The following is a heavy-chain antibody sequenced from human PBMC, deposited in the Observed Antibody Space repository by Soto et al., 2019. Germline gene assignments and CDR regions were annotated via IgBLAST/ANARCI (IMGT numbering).Heavy chain of an antibody. J-gene: IGHJ2*01. CDR2: ISSSSSYI. V-gene: IGHV3-21*01. D-gene: IGHD3-22*01. Sequence: GGSLRLSCAASGFTFSSYSMNWVRQAPGKGLEWVSSISSSSSYIYYADSVKGRFTISRDNAKNSLYLQMNSLRAEDTAVYYCARDFEENYYDSSGYPGYFDLWGRGTLVTVSS. CDR3: ARDFEENYYDSSGYPGYFDL. CDR1: GFTFSSYS.